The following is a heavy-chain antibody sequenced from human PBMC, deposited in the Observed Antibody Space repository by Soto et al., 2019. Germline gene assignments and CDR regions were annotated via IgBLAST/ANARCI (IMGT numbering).Heavy chain of an antibody. CDR3: ATESRGGKTRGKFHW. Sequence: QVQLVDSGGGVVEPGRSLRLSCAASGFTFTNYGMHWVRQAPGKGLEWVAFISYDGSNKYYADSVKGRFTGSRDSSENTRELQMVSRGAEDTGVYYCATESRGGKTRGKFHWWGQGTRVTVSS. D-gene: IGHD2-15*01. J-gene: IGHJ4*02. V-gene: IGHV3-30*03. CDR2: ISYDGSNK. CDR1: GFTFTNYG.